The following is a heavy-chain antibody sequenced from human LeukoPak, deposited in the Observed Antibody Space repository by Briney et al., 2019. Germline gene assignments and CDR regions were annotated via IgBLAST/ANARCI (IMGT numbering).Heavy chain of an antibody. CDR3: ETEGTDGRGSFGWFDT. J-gene: IGHJ5*02. CDR2: IKEDGSVR. V-gene: IGHV3-7*01. CDR1: GFTFSDYW. Sequence: GGSLRLSCVASGFTFSDYWMTWVRQAPGKGLEWVANIKEDGSVRYYVDSLKGRFTISKDNAKNSLYLQLNSLRAEDTAVYYCETEGTDGRGSFGWFDTWGQGTLVTVSS. D-gene: IGHD3-10*01.